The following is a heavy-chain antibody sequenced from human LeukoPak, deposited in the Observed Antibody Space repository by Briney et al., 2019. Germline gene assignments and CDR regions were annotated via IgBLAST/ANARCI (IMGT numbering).Heavy chain of an antibody. CDR3: ARGRQYLNPSDS. CDR1: GDSISSYH. CDR2: ISYTGTT. V-gene: IGHV4-59*01. D-gene: IGHD2/OR15-2a*01. J-gene: IGHJ4*02. Sequence: SETLSLTCTVSGDSISSYHWNWIRQPPGKGLEYIGHISYTGTTNYNPSLKSRVTISLDTSKNQFSLKLNSVTAADTAVYYCARGRQYLNPSDSWGQGTLVTVSS.